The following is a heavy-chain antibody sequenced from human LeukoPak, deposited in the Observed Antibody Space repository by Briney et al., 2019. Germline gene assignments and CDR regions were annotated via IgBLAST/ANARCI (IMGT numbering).Heavy chain of an antibody. CDR1: GFTFSSYA. Sequence: PGGFLRLSCAASGFTFSSYAMSWVRQAPGKGLEWVSAISGSGGSTYYADSVKGRFTISRDNSKNTLYLQMNSLRAGDTAVYYCARARGTVVVTASDYWGQGTLVTVSS. J-gene: IGHJ4*02. V-gene: IGHV3-23*01. D-gene: IGHD2-21*02. CDR3: ARARGTVVVTASDY. CDR2: ISGSGGST.